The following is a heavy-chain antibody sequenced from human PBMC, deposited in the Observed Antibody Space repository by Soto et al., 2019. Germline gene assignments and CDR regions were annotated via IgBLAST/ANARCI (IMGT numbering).Heavy chain of an antibody. CDR3: ARPYSSGWSGVDY. J-gene: IGHJ4*02. CDR2: ISYSGST. V-gene: IGHV4-39*01. D-gene: IGHD6-19*01. Sequence: SETLSLTCTVSVASISSGGYYWSWIRQHPGEGLEWIGSISYSGSTYYNPSLKSRVTISLDTSKNQFSLKLTSVTAADTAVYYCARPYSSGWSGVDYWGQGTLVTVSS. CDR1: VASISSGGYY.